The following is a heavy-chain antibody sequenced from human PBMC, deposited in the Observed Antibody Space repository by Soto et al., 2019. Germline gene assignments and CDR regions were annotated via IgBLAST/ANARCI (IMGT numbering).Heavy chain of an antibody. J-gene: IGHJ3*02. V-gene: IGHV3-33*06. CDR2: IWYDGSNK. Sequence: GGSLRLSCAASGFTFSSYGMHWVRQAPGKGLEWLAVIWYDGSNKYYADSVKGRFTISRDNSKNTLYLQMNSLRAEDTAVYYCAKNIGTIIVVVPAAIGAFDIWGQGTMVTVSS. CDR1: GFTFSSYG. CDR3: AKNIGTIIVVVPAAIGAFDI. D-gene: IGHD2-2*02.